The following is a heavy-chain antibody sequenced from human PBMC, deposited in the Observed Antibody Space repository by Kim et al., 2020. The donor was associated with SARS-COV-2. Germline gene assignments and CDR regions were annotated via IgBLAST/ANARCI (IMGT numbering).Heavy chain of an antibody. Sequence: YTDSVKGRFTVIRDNSKNTMYLQMSDLRAEDTALYYCAKNNTARCYTATDYWGQGTLVTVSS. J-gene: IGHJ4*02. CDR3: AKNNTARCYTATDY. V-gene: IGHV3-23*01. D-gene: IGHD2-21*02.